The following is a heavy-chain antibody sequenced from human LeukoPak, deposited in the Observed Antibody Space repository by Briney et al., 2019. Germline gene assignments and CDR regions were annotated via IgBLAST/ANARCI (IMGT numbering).Heavy chain of an antibody. J-gene: IGHJ4*02. Sequence: PGGSLRLSCAASGFTFSIYAMHWVRQAPGKGLEWVAVISYDGSNKYYADSVKGRFTISRDNSKNTLYLQMNSLRAEDTAVYYCARAYYYDSSGYLVWGQGTLVTVSS. D-gene: IGHD3-22*01. CDR1: GFTFSIYA. CDR2: ISYDGSNK. CDR3: ARAYYYDSSGYLV. V-gene: IGHV3-30*04.